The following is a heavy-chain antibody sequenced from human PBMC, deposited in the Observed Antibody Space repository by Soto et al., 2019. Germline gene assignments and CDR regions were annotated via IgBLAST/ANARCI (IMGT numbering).Heavy chain of an antibody. CDR2: ISGSFGST. CDR1: GFSFSSYA. V-gene: IGHV3-23*01. CDR3: ASRSATVLSLTY. J-gene: IGHJ4*02. D-gene: IGHD2-8*01. Sequence: RLSCVASGFSFSSYAMNWVRQAPGKGLEWVSTISGSFGSTYYADPVQGRFTVSRNNSKNTLYLQMNSLRAEDTAVYYCASRSATVLSLTYWGRGTQVTVSS.